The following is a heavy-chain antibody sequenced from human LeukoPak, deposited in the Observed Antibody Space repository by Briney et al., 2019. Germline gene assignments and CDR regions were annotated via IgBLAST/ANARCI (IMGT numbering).Heavy chain of an antibody. J-gene: IGHJ3*02. D-gene: IGHD4-17*01. CDR3: ARWSSGTVTIDAFDI. Sequence: SETLSLTCTVSGGSISSYYWSWIRQPAGKGLEWIGRIYTSGSTNYNPSLKSRVTISVDTSKNQFSLKLSSVTAADTAVYYCARWSSGTVTIDAFDIWGQGTMVTVSS. V-gene: IGHV4-4*07. CDR2: IYTSGST. CDR1: GGSISSYY.